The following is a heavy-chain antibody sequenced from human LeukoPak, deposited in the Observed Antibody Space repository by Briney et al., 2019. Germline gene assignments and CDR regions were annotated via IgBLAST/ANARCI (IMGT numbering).Heavy chain of an antibody. CDR3: ARGKKQQLTYYYYGMDV. D-gene: IGHD6-13*01. CDR2: INHSGST. V-gene: IGHV4-34*01. CDR1: GGSFSGYY. J-gene: IGHJ6*04. Sequence: PSGTLSLTCAVYGGSFSGYYWSWIRQPPGKGLEWIGEINHSGSTNYNPSLKSRVTISVDTSKNQFSLKLSSVTAADTAVYYCARGKKQQLTYYYYGMDVWGKGTTVTVSS.